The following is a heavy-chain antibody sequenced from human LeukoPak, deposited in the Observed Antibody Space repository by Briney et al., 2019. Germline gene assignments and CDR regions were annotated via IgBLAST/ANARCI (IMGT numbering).Heavy chain of an antibody. Sequence: SETLSLTCTVSGGSISNCFWSWLRQPPGEGLEWIGFISSGGDTNYNPSLKSRVSISETTSKGQFSLELSSVTAADTAVYYCASHGDCGGTNCLAFDVWGQGAMVIVSS. V-gene: IGHV4-4*09. CDR2: ISSGGDT. D-gene: IGHD2-21*01. CDR1: GGSISNCF. J-gene: IGHJ3*01. CDR3: ASHGDCGGTNCLAFDV.